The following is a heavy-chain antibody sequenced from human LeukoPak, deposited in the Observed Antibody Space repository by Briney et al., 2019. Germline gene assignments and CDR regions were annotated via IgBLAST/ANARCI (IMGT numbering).Heavy chain of an antibody. CDR1: GGSISSYY. J-gene: IGHJ4*02. V-gene: IGHV4-34*01. CDR2: INHNGST. CDR3: ARGLYGDFDY. Sequence: SETLSLTCTVSGGSISSYYWTWIRQPPGKGLEWIGEINHNGSTSYNPSLKSRVNISVDTSKNQFSLKLNSVTAADTAVYYCARGLYGDFDYWGQGTLITVSS. D-gene: IGHD4-17*01.